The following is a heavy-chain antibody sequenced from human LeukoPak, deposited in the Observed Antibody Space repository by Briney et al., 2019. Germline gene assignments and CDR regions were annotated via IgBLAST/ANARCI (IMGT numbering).Heavy chain of an antibody. Sequence: SETLSLTCTVSGGSISSYYWSWIRKPPGKGLDWIGYIYYSGSTNYNPSLKSRVTISVDTSKNQFSLKLISVTAADTAVYYCARSPRSFPGNYFDYWGQGTLVTVSS. CDR2: IYYSGST. V-gene: IGHV4-59*12. J-gene: IGHJ4*02. CDR3: ARSPRSFPGNYFDY. CDR1: GGSISSYY.